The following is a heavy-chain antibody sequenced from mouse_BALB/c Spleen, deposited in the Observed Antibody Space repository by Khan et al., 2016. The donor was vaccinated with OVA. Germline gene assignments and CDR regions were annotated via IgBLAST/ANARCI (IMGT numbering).Heavy chain of an antibody. CDR2: TNPTNGRT. D-gene: IGHD1-1*01. V-gene: IGHV1S81*02. J-gene: IGHJ2*01. CDR1: GYTFTSYW. Sequence: QVQLQQPGAELVKAGASVKMSCKASGYTFTSYWMHWVKQRLGQGLEWFAETNPTNGRTYYNEKFKRKATLTVDKSSRTAYKILSGPTFEDSAVYYCARIKKIVATYFDYWGQGTTLTVSS. CDR3: ARIKKIVATYFDY.